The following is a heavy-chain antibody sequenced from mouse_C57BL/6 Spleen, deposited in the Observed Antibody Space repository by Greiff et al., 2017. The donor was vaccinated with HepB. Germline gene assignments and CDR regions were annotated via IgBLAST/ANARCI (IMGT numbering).Heavy chain of an antibody. D-gene: IGHD1-1*01. CDR2: IDPSDSYT. CDR3: ASYGSSSYAMDY. J-gene: IGHJ4*01. Sequence: QVQLKQPGAELVKPGASVKLSCKASGDTFTSYWMQWVKQRPGPGLEWIGEIDPSDSYTNYKQKFKGKATLTVDTSSSTAYMQLSSLTSEDSAVYYCASYGSSSYAMDYWGQGTSVTVSS. V-gene: IGHV1-50*01. CDR1: GDTFTSYW.